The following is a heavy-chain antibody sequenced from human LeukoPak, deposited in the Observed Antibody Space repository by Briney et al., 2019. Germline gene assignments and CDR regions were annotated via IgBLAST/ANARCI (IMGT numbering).Heavy chain of an antibody. CDR1: GFTFSSYA. CDR3: ARAITIRGGYFDY. V-gene: IGHV3-30-3*01. Sequence: GGSLRLSWAASGFTFSSYAMHWVRQAPGKGLEWVAVISYDGSNKYYADSVKGRFTISRDNSKNTLYLQMNSLRAEDTAVYYCARAITIRGGYFDYWGQGTLVTVSS. D-gene: IGHD3-9*01. J-gene: IGHJ4*02. CDR2: ISYDGSNK.